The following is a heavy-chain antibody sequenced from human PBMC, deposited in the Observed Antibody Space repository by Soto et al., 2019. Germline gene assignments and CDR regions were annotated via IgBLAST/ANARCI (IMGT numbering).Heavy chain of an antibody. Sequence: ASVKVSCKASGGTFSSYAISWVRQAPGQGLEWMGGIIPIFGTANYAQKFQGRVTITADESTSTAYMELSSLRSEDTAVYYCARDGGGYYYYGMDVWGQGTTVTVSS. J-gene: IGHJ6*02. V-gene: IGHV1-69*01. D-gene: IGHD2-15*01. CDR2: IIPIFGTA. CDR1: GGTFSSYA. CDR3: ARDGGGYYYYGMDV.